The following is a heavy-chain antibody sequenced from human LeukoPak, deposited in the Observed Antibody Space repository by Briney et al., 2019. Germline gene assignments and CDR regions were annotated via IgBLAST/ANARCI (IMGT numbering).Heavy chain of an antibody. CDR1: GFTFSSYS. D-gene: IGHD4-17*01. CDR2: ISSSSSTI. J-gene: IGHJ4*02. Sequence: PGGSLRLSRAASGFTFSSYSMNWVRQAPGKGLEWVSYISSSSSTIYYADSVKGRFTISRDNAKNSLYLQMNSLRAEDTAVYYCARDYGDLLFDYWGQGTLVTVSS. CDR3: ARDYGDLLFDY. V-gene: IGHV3-48*01.